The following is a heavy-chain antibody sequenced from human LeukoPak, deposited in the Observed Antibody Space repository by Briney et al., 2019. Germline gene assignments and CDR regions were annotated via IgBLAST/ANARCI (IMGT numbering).Heavy chain of an antibody. Sequence: GGSLTLSCSASGFTFSRFWMTWVRQAPGKGLEWVANIKHDESEKYYVDSVKGRFTISRDNAKNSLYLQMNSLTAEDTAVYYCARDAPAAGTQFDYWGQGTLVTVSS. D-gene: IGHD6-13*01. J-gene: IGHJ4*02. CDR3: ARDAPAAGTQFDY. V-gene: IGHV3-7*04. CDR1: GFTFSRFW. CDR2: IKHDESEK.